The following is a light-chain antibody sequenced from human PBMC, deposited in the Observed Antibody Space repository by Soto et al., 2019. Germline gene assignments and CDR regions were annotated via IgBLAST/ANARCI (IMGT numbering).Light chain of an antibody. V-gene: IGKV1-33*01. Sequence: DIQMTQSPPSLTASVGDRVTITCQASQDISNYLNWYQQKPGKAPKLLIYDASNLETGVPSRFSGSGSGTDFTFSISSLQPEDIATYYCQQYDSLPLTFGGGTKVEIK. CDR2: DAS. J-gene: IGKJ4*01. CDR1: QDISNY. CDR3: QQYDSLPLT.